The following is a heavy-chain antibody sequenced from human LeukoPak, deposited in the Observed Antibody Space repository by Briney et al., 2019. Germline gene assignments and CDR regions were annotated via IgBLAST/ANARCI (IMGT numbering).Heavy chain of an antibody. CDR3: AKDGPYRIVGATGLFDY. V-gene: IGHV3-21*01. D-gene: IGHD1-26*01. Sequence: PGGSLRLSCAASGFTFSSYSMNWVRQAPGKGLEWVSSISSSSSYIYYADSVKGRFTISRDNAKNSLYLQMNSLRAEDTAVYYCAKDGPYRIVGATGLFDYWGQGTLVTVSS. J-gene: IGHJ4*02. CDR2: ISSSSSYI. CDR1: GFTFSSYS.